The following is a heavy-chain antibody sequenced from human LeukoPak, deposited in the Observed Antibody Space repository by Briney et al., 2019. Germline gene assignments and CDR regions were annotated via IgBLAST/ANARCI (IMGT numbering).Heavy chain of an antibody. D-gene: IGHD6-13*01. CDR3: AKDGSIAAAGYYYYGMDV. CDR2: ISGSGGST. V-gene: IGHV3-23*01. CDR1: GFTFSSYA. J-gene: IGHJ6*02. Sequence: GGSLRLSCAASGFTFSSYAMSWVRQAPGKGLEWVSAISGSGGSTYYADSVKGQCTISRDNSKNTLYLQMNSLRAEDTAVYYCAKDGSIAAAGYYYYGMDVWGQGTTVTVSS.